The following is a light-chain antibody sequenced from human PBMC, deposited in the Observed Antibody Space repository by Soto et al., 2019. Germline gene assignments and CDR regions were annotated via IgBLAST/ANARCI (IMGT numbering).Light chain of an antibody. J-gene: IGLJ1*01. CDR2: EVS. CDR3: SSYTSSSTLV. V-gene: IGLV2-14*01. CDR1: SSDVGGYNY. Sequence: SALTQPASVSGSPGQSITISCTGTSSDVGGYNYVSWYQQRPGKAPKLMIYEVSNRPSGVSNRFSGSKSGNTASLTISGLQAEDEADYYCSSYTSSSTLVFGTGTKVTVL.